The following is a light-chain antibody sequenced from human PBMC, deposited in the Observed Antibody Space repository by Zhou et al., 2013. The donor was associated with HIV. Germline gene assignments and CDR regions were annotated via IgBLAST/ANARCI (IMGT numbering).Light chain of an antibody. CDR2: SAS. J-gene: IGKJ1*01. V-gene: IGKV1-17*01. CDR1: QDIRND. CDR3: QHCRSYAGT. Sequence: DIQMTQSPSSLPASVGDRITITCRASQDIRNDLGWYQQNPGKAPRRLIYSASNLQSGVPSRFSGSGSGTEFTLTISSLQLDDFATYYCQHCRSYAGTFGQGTKVEIK.